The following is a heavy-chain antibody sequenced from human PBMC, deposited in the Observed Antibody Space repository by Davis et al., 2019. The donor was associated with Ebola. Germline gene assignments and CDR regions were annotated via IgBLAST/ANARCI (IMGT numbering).Heavy chain of an antibody. Sequence: ASVKVSCKASGYTFTSYDINWVRQATGQGLEWMGWMNPNSGNTGYAQKFQGRVTITADESTSTAYMELSSLRSEDTAVYYCASNPLTRLLGPEPYGMDVWGQGTTVTVSS. V-gene: IGHV1-8*01. D-gene: IGHD1-14*01. CDR2: MNPNSGNT. J-gene: IGHJ6*02. CDR3: ASNPLTRLLGPEPYGMDV. CDR1: GYTFTSYD.